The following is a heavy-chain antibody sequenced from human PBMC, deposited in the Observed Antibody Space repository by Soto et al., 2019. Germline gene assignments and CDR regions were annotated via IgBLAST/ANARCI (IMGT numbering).Heavy chain of an antibody. Sequence: GGSLRLSCAASGFTCSSYWMSWVRQAPGKGLEWVANIKQDGSEKYYVDSVKGRFTISRDNAKNSLHLQMNSLRAEDTAVYSCARVGRSSWHYFDYWGQGTLVTVSS. V-gene: IGHV3-7*01. J-gene: IGHJ4*02. CDR1: GFTCSSYW. CDR3: ARVGRSSWHYFDY. CDR2: IKQDGSEK. D-gene: IGHD6-13*01.